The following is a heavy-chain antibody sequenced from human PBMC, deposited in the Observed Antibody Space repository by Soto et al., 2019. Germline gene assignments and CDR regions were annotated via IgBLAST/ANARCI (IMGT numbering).Heavy chain of an antibody. CDR1: GLRLTSSA. J-gene: IGHJ6*02. CDR2: IVVGSGNT. V-gene: IGHV1-58*02. CDR3: ARAVYYYYGMQV. Sequence: SGRVGYEASGLRLTSSAIQWVRQARGQRLEWIGWIVVGSGNTNYAQKFQGRVTMTRDTSTSTVYMELSSLRSEDTAVYYCARAVYYYYGMQVWGPGTTVTVSS. D-gene: IGHD6-19*01.